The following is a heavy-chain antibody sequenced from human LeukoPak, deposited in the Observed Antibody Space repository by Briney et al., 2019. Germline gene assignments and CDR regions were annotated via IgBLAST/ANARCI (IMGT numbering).Heavy chain of an antibody. J-gene: IGHJ4*02. D-gene: IGHD4-17*01. CDR2: IYHSGST. CDR1: GGSIGSSYW. CDR3: ARSPDYGDYLGFDY. V-gene: IGHV4-4*02. Sequence: SGTLSLTCGVSGGSIGSSYWWSWVRQPPGKGLEWIGEIYHSGSTNYNPSLKSRVTISMDKSKNQFSLNLSSVTAADTAVYYCARSPDYGDYLGFDYWGQGTLVTVSS.